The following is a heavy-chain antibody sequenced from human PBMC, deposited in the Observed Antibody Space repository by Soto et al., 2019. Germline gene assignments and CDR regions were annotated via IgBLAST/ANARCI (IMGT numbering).Heavy chain of an antibody. V-gene: IGHV4-59*01. CDR1: GGSISSYY. J-gene: IGHJ6*03. Sequence: SETLSLTCTVSGGSISSYYWSWIRQPPGKGLEWIGYIYYSGSTNYNPSLKSRVTISVDTSKNQFSLKLSSVTAADTAVYYCARVVYLEETESDMDVWGKGTTVTVSS. CDR3: ARVVYLEETESDMDV. D-gene: IGHD3-3*01. CDR2: IYYSGST.